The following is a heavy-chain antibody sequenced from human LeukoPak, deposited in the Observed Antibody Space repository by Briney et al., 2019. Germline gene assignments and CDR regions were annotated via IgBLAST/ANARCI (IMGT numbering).Heavy chain of an antibody. J-gene: IGHJ4*02. CDR2: IHSSGRT. CDR3: ARVEYSRQVDY. D-gene: IGHD6-6*01. Sequence: SETLSLTCTVSGGSISRYYWSWIRQPAGKGLEWIGRIHSSGRTYYNPSLKSRVTISVDTSKNQFSLKVSSVTAADTAVYYCARVEYSRQVDYWGQGTLVTVSS. CDR1: GGSISRYY. V-gene: IGHV4-4*07.